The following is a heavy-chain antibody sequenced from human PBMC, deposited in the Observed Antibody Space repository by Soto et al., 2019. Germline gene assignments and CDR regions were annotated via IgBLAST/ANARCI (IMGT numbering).Heavy chain of an antibody. CDR2: IYYSGST. D-gene: IGHD3-22*01. CDR1: GGSISSGGYY. J-gene: IGHJ4*02. V-gene: IGHV4-31*03. Sequence: TLSLTCTVSGGSISSGGYYWSWIRQHPGKGLEWIGYIYYSGSTYYNPSLKSRVTISVDTSKNQFSLKLSSVTAADTAVYFCARGGHYDSSGYQFDYWGQGTLVTVSS. CDR3: ARGGHYDSSGYQFDY.